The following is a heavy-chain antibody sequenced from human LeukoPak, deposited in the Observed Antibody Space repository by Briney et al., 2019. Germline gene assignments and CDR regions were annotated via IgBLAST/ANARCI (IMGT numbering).Heavy chain of an antibody. V-gene: IGHV4-39*01. Sequence: PSETLSLTCTVSGGSISSSSYYCGWIRQPPGKGLEWIGSIYYSGSTYYNPSLKSRVTISVDTSKNQFSLKLSSVTAADTAVYYCARPSGSYPKYYFDYWGQGTLVTVSS. J-gene: IGHJ4*02. CDR1: GGSISSSSYY. CDR3: ARPSGSYPKYYFDY. CDR2: IYYSGST. D-gene: IGHD1-26*01.